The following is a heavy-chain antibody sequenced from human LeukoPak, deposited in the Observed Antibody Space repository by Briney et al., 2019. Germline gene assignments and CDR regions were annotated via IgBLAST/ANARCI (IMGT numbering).Heavy chain of an antibody. Sequence: PGGSLRLSCAASGFSVSSNYMSWVRQAPGKGLEWVSVIYTGGSTYYADSVKGRFTISRDNSKNTLYLQMNSLRAEDTAVYYCARAQLTSSWTTFDIWGQGTMVTVSS. V-gene: IGHV3-53*01. D-gene: IGHD6-13*01. CDR2: IYTGGST. CDR1: GFSVSSNY. CDR3: ARAQLTSSWTTFDI. J-gene: IGHJ3*02.